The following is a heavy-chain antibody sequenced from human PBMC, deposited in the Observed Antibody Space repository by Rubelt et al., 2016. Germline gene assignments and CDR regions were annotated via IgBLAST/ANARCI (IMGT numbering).Heavy chain of an antibody. Sequence: EVQLAESGGGLVQPGGSLRLSCAASGFTFSSDWMSWVRQAPGKGLEWVAKIKQDGSDKYYVESVKGRFTISRDNAKNSLFLQMNSLRAEDTAMYYCAHYVNLGYWGQGTLVTVSS. CDR3: AHYVNLGY. CDR1: GFTFSSDW. CDR2: IKQDGSDK. V-gene: IGHV3-7*05. J-gene: IGHJ4*02. D-gene: IGHD3-10*02.